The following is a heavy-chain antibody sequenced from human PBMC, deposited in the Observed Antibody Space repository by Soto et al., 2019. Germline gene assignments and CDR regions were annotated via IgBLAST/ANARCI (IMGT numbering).Heavy chain of an antibody. D-gene: IGHD2-2*01. Sequence: QVQLVESGGGLVKPGGSLRLSCAASGFTFSDYYMSWIRQAPGKGLEWVSYISSSGSTIYYADSVKGRFTISRDNAKKSQYLQMNSLGAEDTAVYYCASNDIVVVPAATHWGHYAFDIWGQGTMVTVSS. CDR2: ISSSGSTI. CDR3: ASNDIVVVPAATHWGHYAFDI. V-gene: IGHV3-11*01. J-gene: IGHJ3*02. CDR1: GFTFSDYY.